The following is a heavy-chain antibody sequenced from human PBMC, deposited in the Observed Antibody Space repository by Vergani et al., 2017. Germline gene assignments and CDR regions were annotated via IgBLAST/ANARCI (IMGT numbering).Heavy chain of an antibody. Sequence: QVQLQESGPGLVKPSQTLSLTCTVSGASINNDFYYWHWIRQPAGKGLEWIGRIYVSGITDYNYSLQSRVSMSVDTSKNQFSLTLTTVTAADTAVYYCARDNKQLRPSAFDLGGQGTMVTVSS. CDR2: IYVSGIT. V-gene: IGHV4-61*02. CDR3: ARDNKQLRPSAFDL. D-gene: IGHD4-23*01. CDR1: GASINNDFYY. J-gene: IGHJ3*01.